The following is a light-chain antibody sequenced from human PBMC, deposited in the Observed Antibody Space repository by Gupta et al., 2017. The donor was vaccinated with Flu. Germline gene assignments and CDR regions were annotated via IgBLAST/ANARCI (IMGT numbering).Light chain of an antibody. V-gene: IGLV2-14*01. Sequence: SALTQPASVSGSPGQSITISCTGTSSDVGGYNYVSWYQHHPGKAHKLMIYEVINRPSGVSNRFSGSKSGNTASLTISGLQAEDEADYYCISYTSSNALEFGGGTKLTVL. CDR2: EVI. CDR1: SSDVGGYNY. CDR3: ISYTSSNALE. J-gene: IGLJ3*02.